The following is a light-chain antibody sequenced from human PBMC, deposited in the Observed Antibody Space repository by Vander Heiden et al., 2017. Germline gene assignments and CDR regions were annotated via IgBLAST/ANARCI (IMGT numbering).Light chain of an antibody. V-gene: IGLV2-23*02. CDR1: SGDIGSYNL. CDR3: SSYAGSGTPYV. Sequence: QSALTQAASVSGSPGQSITISCIGTSGDIGSYNLVPWYQHPPGKAPRLIIYEVGTRPSGVSNRFSGSKSGNTASLTISGLQAEDEADYYCSSYAGSGTPYVFGTGTKVTVL. CDR2: EVG. J-gene: IGLJ1*01.